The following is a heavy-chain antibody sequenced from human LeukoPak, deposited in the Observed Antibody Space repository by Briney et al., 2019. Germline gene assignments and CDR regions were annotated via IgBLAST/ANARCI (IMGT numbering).Heavy chain of an antibody. Sequence: ASVKVSCNASGGTFSSYAISWVRQAPGQGLEWMGGIIPIFGTANYAQKFQGRVTITADKSTSTAYMELSSLRSEDTAVYYCARPKQNYYDSSGSKYYFDYWGQGTLVTVSS. CDR3: ARPKQNYYDSSGSKYYFDY. V-gene: IGHV1-69*06. CDR2: IIPIFGTA. J-gene: IGHJ4*02. CDR1: GGTFSSYA. D-gene: IGHD3-22*01.